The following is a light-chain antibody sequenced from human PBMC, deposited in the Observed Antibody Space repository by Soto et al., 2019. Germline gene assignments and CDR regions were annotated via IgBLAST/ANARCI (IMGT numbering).Light chain of an antibody. V-gene: IGKV4-1*01. CDR3: QQYYSTLT. Sequence: DIVMTQSPDSLAVSLGERATINCKSSQSDLYSSDNKNYLAWYQQKPGQPPKLLIYWASTRDSGVPDRFSGSGSGADFTLTISSLQAEDVAVYYCQQYYSTLTFGGGTKVEIK. CDR1: QSDLYSSDNKNY. J-gene: IGKJ4*01. CDR2: WAS.